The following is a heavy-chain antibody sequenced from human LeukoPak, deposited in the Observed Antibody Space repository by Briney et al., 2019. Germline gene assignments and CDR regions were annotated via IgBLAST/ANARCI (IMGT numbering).Heavy chain of an antibody. V-gene: IGHV3-53*01. CDR3: ARATGTKWELQVDY. Sequence: GGSLRLSCAASGFTVSSNYMSWVRQAPGKGLEWVSVIYSGGSTYYADSVKGRFTISRDNSKNTLYLQMNSLRAEDTAVYYCARATGTKWELQVDYWGQGTLVTVSS. CDR2: IYSGGST. D-gene: IGHD1-26*01. CDR1: GFTVSSNY. J-gene: IGHJ4*02.